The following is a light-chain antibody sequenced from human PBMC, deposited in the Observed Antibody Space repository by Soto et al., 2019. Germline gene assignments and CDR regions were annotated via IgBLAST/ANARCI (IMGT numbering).Light chain of an antibody. V-gene: IGKV3-20*01. Sequence: EIVLTQSPGTLSLSPGERATLSCRASQIVTSSVLSWYQQKPGQAPRLLIYGASGRATGIPDRFSGSGSGTDFTLTISSLEPEDFAVYYCQQSGSAPRTFGQGTKVEVK. CDR1: QIVTSSV. J-gene: IGKJ1*01. CDR2: GAS. CDR3: QQSGSAPRT.